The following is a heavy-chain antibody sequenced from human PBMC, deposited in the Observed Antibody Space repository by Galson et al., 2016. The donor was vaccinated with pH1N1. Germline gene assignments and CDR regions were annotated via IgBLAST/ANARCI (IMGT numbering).Heavy chain of an antibody. V-gene: IGHV3-7*01. CDR2: INQDGSRK. J-gene: IGHJ4*02. D-gene: IGHD1-26*01. CDR1: GFIFSDYW. CDR3: ATEAYYTSLN. Sequence: SLRLSCAASGFIFSDYWMSWVRQAPGKGLEWVAKINQDGSRKYYVDSMKGRCTISRDNAENSLSLQLNSLRVEDTALYYCATEAYYTSLNWGQGILVTVSS.